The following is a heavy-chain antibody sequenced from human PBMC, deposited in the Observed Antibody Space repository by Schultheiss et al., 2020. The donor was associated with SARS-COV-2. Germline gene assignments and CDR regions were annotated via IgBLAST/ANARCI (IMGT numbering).Heavy chain of an antibody. J-gene: IGHJ4*02. CDR1: GFTFSSYS. D-gene: IGHD3-10*01. CDR3: ARDRGFEHFDY. V-gene: IGHV3-30*03. CDR2: ISYDGSDK. Sequence: GESLKISCAASGFTFSSYSMNWVRQAPGKGLEWVAVISYDGSDKYYADSVKGRFTISRDNSKNTLYLQMNSLRAEDTAVYYCARDRGFEHFDYWGQGTLVTVSS.